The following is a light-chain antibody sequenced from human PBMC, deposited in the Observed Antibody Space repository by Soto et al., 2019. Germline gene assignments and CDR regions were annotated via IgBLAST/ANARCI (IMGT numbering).Light chain of an antibody. Sequence: DIQMTQSPSSLSASVGDRVTITCQASQDISNYLNWYQQKPGKAPKLLIYDASNLETGVPSRFSGSESETDFTFTISSLQPEDIATYYCKQYDNLPPVTFGPGTKVDIK. CDR3: KQYDNLPPVT. CDR1: QDISNY. J-gene: IGKJ3*01. V-gene: IGKV1-33*01. CDR2: DAS.